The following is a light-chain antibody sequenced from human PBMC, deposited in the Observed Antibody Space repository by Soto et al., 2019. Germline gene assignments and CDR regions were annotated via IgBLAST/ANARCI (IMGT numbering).Light chain of an antibody. CDR1: QSVGSNY. Sequence: IVLTQSPGTLSLSPGERATLYCRASQSVGSNYLAWYQQKPGQAPRVLIYGASSRATVIPDRFSGSGSGADFTLTISRLEPEDFAVYYCQQYTTLPFTFGPGTKVDIK. V-gene: IGKV3-20*01. J-gene: IGKJ3*01. CDR2: GAS. CDR3: QQYTTLPFT.